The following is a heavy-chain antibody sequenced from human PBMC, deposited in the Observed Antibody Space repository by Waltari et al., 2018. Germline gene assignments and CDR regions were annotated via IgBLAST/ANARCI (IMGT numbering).Heavy chain of an antibody. Sequence: EVQLVESGGHLVQPGESLRLSCAASGFTFSNYWMTWVRQAPGKGLDWLANIKPDGSDAYYADGVKGRFTFSRDNAKNSLSLQMHSLRVEDTAVYYCARSGGYGWDSWGQGTLVIVSS. J-gene: IGHJ4*02. D-gene: IGHD4-17*01. V-gene: IGHV3-7*01. CDR3: ARSGGYGWDS. CDR2: IKPDGSDA. CDR1: GFTFSNYW.